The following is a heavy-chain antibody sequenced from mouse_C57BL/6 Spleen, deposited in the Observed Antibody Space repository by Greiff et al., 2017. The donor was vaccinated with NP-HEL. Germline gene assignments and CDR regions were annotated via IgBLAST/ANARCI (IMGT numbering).Heavy chain of an antibody. J-gene: IGHJ3*01. CDR3: ARLLTTEKAY. V-gene: IGHV5-6*01. Sequence: VQLKESGGDLVKPGGSLKLSCAASGFTFSSYGMSWVRQTPDKRLEWVATISSGGSYTYYPDSVKGRFTISRDNAKNTLYLQMSSLKSEDTAMYYCARLLTTEKAYWGQGTLVTVSA. CDR1: GFTFSSYG. CDR2: ISSGGSYT. D-gene: IGHD1-1*01.